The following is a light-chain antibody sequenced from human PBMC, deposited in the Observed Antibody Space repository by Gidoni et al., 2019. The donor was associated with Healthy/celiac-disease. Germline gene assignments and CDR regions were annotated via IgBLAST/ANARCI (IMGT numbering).Light chain of an antibody. Sequence: EIVLTQSPATLSLSPGERDTLSCRASQSVSSYLAWYQQKPGQAPRLLIYGADNGATGIPARFSGSGSGTDFTLTISSLEPEDYAVYYCQQRSNWPPGWTFGQGTKVEIK. V-gene: IGKV3-11*01. CDR2: GAD. CDR1: QSVSSY. CDR3: QQRSNWPPGWT. J-gene: IGKJ1*01.